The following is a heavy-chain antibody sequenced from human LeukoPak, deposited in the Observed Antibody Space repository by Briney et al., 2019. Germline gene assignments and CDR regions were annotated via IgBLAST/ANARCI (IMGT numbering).Heavy chain of an antibody. Sequence: PGGSLRLSCAASGFTFSDYWMTWIRQSPGKGLEWIGEINHGVGTNYNPSLKSRVTIAEDTSKNQFSLKLTSVTAADTAVYYCARGTQFYYYYSYMDVWGKGTTVTVSS. CDR1: GFTFSDYW. CDR3: ARGTQFYYYYSYMDV. J-gene: IGHJ6*03. CDR2: INHGVGT. V-gene: IGHV4-34*01.